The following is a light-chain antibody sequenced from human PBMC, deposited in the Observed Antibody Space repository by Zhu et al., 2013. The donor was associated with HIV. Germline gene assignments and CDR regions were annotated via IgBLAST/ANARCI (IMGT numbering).Light chain of an antibody. J-gene: IGKJ1*01. Sequence: DIQLTQSPSSVSASVGDRVTITCRASQGISTWLAWYQQKPGKAPKLLIYEASSLESGVPSRFSGGGSETEFTLTVSSLQPDDVATYYCQHYYTYLGTFGQGTKVEI. CDR3: QHYYTYLGT. CDR2: EAS. CDR1: QGISTW. V-gene: IGKV1-5*03.